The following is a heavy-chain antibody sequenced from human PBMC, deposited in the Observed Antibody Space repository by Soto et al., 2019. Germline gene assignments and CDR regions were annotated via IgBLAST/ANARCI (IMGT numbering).Heavy chain of an antibody. D-gene: IGHD3-3*01. CDR3: ARDYDFWSGYPSHSFDY. V-gene: IGHV3-21*01. CDR2: ISSSSSYI. Sequence: GGSLRLSCAASGFTFSSYSMNWVRQAPGKGLEWFSSISSSSSYIYYADSVKGRFTISRDNAKNSLYLQMNSLRAEDTAVYYCARDYDFWSGYPSHSFDYWGQGTLVTVSS. J-gene: IGHJ4*02. CDR1: GFTFSSYS.